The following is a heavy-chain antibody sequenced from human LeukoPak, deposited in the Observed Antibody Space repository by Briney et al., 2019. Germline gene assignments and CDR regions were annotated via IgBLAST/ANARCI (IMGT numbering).Heavy chain of an antibody. J-gene: IGHJ3*01. CDR3: AKAGVRYSDSSALYAFDF. V-gene: IGHV4-39*01. Sequence: NPSETLSLTCTVSGGSISSASYFWGWIRQPPGKGRGWIGTLYYSGSTYYSASLKSRVTMSGDTSRNQFSLRLSSVNAADTAVYYCAKAGVRYSDSSALYAFDFWGPGTMVTVSS. D-gene: IGHD3-22*01. CDR1: GGSISSASYF. CDR2: LYYSGST.